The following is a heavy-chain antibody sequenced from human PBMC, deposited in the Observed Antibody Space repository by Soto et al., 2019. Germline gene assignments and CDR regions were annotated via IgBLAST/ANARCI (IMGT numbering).Heavy chain of an antibody. CDR2: IYWDDDK. CDR1: GFSLTTTRMG. V-gene: IGHV2-5*02. Sequence: QITLKESGPPLVRPAQTLTLTCAFSGFSLTTTRMGVAWIRQPPGKALEWLALIYWDDDKRYSPSLKNRLTVSKDTSTNRVALTLTNIIPDDTGTYFCANAGDFDLMSFDRWGPGTLVTVAS. CDR3: ANAGDFDLMSFDR. J-gene: IGHJ4*02.